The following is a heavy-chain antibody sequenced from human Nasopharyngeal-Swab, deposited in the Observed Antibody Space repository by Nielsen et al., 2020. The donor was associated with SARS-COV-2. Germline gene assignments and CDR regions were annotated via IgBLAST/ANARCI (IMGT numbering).Heavy chain of an antibody. CDR2: ISAYNGNT. J-gene: IGHJ6*02. CDR3: ARDDILTGYYNYYYGMDV. Sequence: ASVKVSCKASGYTFTSYGIGWVRQAPGQGLEWMGWISAYNGNTNYAQKLQGRVTMTTDTSTSTAYMELRSLRSDDTAVYYCARDDILTGYYNYYYGMDVRGQGTTVTVSS. D-gene: IGHD3-9*01. V-gene: IGHV1-18*01. CDR1: GYTFTSYG.